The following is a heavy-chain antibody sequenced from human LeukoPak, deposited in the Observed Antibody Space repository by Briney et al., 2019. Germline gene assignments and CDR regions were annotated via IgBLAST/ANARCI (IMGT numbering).Heavy chain of an antibody. D-gene: IGHD3-3*01. CDR2: IYYSGST. CDR1: GGSISSYY. Sequence: SETLSLTCTVSGGSISSYYWSWIRQPPGKGLEWIGYIYYSGSTNYNPSLKSRVTISVDTSKNQFSLKLSSVTAADTAVYYCARAWSGYLFHWFDPWGQGTLVTVSS. V-gene: IGHV4-59*01. J-gene: IGHJ5*02. CDR3: ARAWSGYLFHWFDP.